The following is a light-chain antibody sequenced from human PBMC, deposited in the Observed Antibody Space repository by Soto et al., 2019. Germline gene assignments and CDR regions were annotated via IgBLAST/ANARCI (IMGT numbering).Light chain of an antibody. J-gene: IGKJ2*01. CDR3: QQYYSYPRT. CDR1: QGISSY. V-gene: IGKV1-8*01. CDR2: AAS. Sequence: AIRMTQSPSSFSASTGDRVTITCRASQGISSYLAWYQQKPGKAPKLLTYAASTLQSGVPSRYTGSGPGTDFTLTISCLQAEDFATYYCQQYYSYPRTFGQGTKLEIK.